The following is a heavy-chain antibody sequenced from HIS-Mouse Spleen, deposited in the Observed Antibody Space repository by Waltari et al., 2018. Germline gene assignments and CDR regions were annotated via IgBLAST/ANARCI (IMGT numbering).Heavy chain of an antibody. CDR2: IYYSGST. D-gene: IGHD6-13*01. Sequence: QLQLQESGPGLVKPSETLSLTCTVSGRSIRSSSSHWGGIRQPPGKGLEWIGSIYYSGSTYYNPSLKSRVTISVDTSKNQFSLKLSSVTAADTAVYYCAREIPYSSSWYDWYFDLWGRGTLVTVSS. J-gene: IGHJ2*01. V-gene: IGHV4-39*07. CDR3: AREIPYSSSWYDWYFDL. CDR1: GRSIRSSSSH.